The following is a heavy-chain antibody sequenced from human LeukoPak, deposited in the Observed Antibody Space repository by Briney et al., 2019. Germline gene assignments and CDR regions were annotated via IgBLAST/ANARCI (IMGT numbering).Heavy chain of an antibody. CDR3: ARDRNAFDI. CDR2: ISWNSGSI. CDR1: GFTFDDYA. V-gene: IGHV3-9*01. Sequence: GRSLRLSCAASGFTFDDYAMHWVRQAPGKGLEWVSGISWNSGSIGYADSVKGRFTISRDNAKNSLYLQMNSLRAEDTAVYYCARDRNAFDIWGQGTMVTVSS. J-gene: IGHJ3*02.